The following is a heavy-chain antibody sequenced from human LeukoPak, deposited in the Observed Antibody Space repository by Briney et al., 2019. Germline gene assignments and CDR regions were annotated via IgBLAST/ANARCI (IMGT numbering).Heavy chain of an antibody. V-gene: IGHV1-69*13. CDR2: IIPIFGTA. J-gene: IGHJ4*02. CDR3: ARTDLTGYLDY. CDR1: GYTFTSYG. D-gene: IGHD3-9*01. Sequence: SVKVSCKASGYTFTSYGISWVRQAPGQGLEWMGGIIPIFGTANYAQKFQGRVTITADESTSTAYMELSSLRSEDTAVYYCARTDLTGYLDYWGQGTLVTVSS.